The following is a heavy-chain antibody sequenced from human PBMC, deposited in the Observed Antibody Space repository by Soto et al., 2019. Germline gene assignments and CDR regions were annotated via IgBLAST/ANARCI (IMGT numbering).Heavy chain of an antibody. CDR2: ISYDGSNK. J-gene: IGHJ4*02. V-gene: IGHV3-30*18. CDR3: SKGSLNYYDSSGYYDFDY. D-gene: IGHD3-22*01. Sequence: QGQLVESGGGVVQPGRSLRLSCAASGFTFSSDGMHWVRQAPGKGLAWVAVISYDGSNKYYADSVKGRFTISRYNSKNTIYLQMNSLRADDTAVYYCSKGSLNYYDSSGYYDFDYWGQGTLVTVSS. CDR1: GFTFSSDG.